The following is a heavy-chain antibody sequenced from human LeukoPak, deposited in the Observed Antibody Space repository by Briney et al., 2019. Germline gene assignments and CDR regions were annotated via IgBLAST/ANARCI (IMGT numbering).Heavy chain of an antibody. D-gene: IGHD3-22*01. V-gene: IGHV1-2*06. CDR2: INPNSGGT. CDR1: GYTFTGYY. Sequence: ASVKVSCKASGYTFTGYYMHWVRQAPGQGLEWMGRINPNSGGTNYAQKFQGRVTMTEDTSTDTAYMELSSLRSEDTAVYYCATVGDSSGYYYEGDYWGQGTLVTVSS. CDR3: ATVGDSSGYYYEGDY. J-gene: IGHJ4*02.